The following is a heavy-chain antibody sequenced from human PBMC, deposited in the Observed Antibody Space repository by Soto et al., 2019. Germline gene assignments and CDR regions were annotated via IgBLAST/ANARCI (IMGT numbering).Heavy chain of an antibody. D-gene: IGHD3-10*01. Sequence: SGPTLVNPTQTLTLTFTFSGFSLITGGMGVGWIRQPPGKALEWLALIYWDGDRRYRPSLMSRLTIAKDTSKNQVVLTMTNMDPVDTTTYYCAQTDYYGSNWFDPWGQGTLVTVSS. J-gene: IGHJ5*02. V-gene: IGHV2-5*02. CDR1: GFSLITGGMG. CDR3: AQTDYYGSNWFDP. CDR2: IYWDGDR.